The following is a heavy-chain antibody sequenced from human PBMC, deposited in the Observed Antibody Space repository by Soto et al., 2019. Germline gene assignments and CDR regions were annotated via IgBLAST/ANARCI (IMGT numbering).Heavy chain of an antibody. J-gene: IGHJ6*02. CDR3: ARVSVPAAYGMDV. Sequence: QVQLQESGPGLVKPSQTLSLTCTVSGGSISSGDYYWSWIRQPPGKGLEWIGYIYYSGSTYYNPALQSRGTLVLDTSKNQVSRKLSSVTAADPAVYYCARVSVPAAYGMDVWGQGTTVTVSS. CDR1: GGSISSGDYY. D-gene: IGHD2-2*01. CDR2: IYYSGST. V-gene: IGHV4-30-4*01.